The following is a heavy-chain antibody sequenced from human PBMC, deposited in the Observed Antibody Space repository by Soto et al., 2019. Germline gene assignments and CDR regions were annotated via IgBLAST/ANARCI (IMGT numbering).Heavy chain of an antibody. Sequence: GGSLRLSCAASGFTFSSYAMSWVRQAPGKGLEWVSAISGSGGSTYYADSVKGRFTISRDNSKNTLYLQMNSLRAEDTAVYYCAKDCQSMLPALDAFDIWGQGTMVTVSS. V-gene: IGHV3-23*01. D-gene: IGHD2-8*01. CDR2: ISGSGGST. J-gene: IGHJ3*02. CDR3: AKDCQSMLPALDAFDI. CDR1: GFTFSSYA.